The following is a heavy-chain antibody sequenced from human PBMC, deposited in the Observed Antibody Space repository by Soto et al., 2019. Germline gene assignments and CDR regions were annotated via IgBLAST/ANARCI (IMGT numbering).Heavy chain of an antibody. CDR1: GSTFSSYA. V-gene: IGHV1-69*01. J-gene: IGHJ6*02. CDR2: IIPIFGTA. Sequence: QVQLVQSGAEVKKPGSSVKVSCKASGSTFSSYAISWVRQAPGQGLEWMGGIIPIFGTANYAQKFQGRVTITADESTSTAYMELSSLRSEDTAVYYCARSVGATTGAYYYYYYGMDVWGQGTTVTVSS. CDR3: ARSVGATTGAYYYYYYGMDV. D-gene: IGHD1-26*01.